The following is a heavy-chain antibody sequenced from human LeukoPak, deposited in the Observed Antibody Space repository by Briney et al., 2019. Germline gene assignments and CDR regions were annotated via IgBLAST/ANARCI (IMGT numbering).Heavy chain of an antibody. Sequence: PGGALRLSCAASGFTLSSFWMSRGRPAPGKGLEWVANIKQGGNEKYYASSVKGRFTISRDNAKNSLYLQMNSLRAEDTAVYYCATIKVRANNYDTDGFEYWGQGTLVTVSS. CDR2: IKQGGNEK. J-gene: IGHJ4*02. CDR3: ATIKVRANNYDTDGFEY. D-gene: IGHD3-10*01. CDR1: GFTLSSFW. V-gene: IGHV3-7*05.